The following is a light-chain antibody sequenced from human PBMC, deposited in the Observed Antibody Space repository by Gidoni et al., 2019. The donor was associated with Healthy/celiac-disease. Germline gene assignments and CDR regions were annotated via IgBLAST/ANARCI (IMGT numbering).Light chain of an antibody. CDR2: SNN. Sequence: QSVLTQPPSASGTPGQRVTISCSGSSSNLGSNTVNWYQQLPGTAPKLLIYSNNQRPSGVPDRFSGSKSGTSASLAISGLQSEDEADYYCAAWDDSLNGQVVFGGGTKLXV. CDR3: AAWDDSLNGQVV. J-gene: IGLJ2*01. V-gene: IGLV1-44*01. CDR1: SSNLGSNT.